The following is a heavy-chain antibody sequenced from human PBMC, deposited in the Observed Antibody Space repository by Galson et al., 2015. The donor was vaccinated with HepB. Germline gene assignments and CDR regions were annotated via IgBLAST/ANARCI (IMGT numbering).Heavy chain of an antibody. D-gene: IGHD6-13*01. Sequence: SVKVSCKAYGGTFISCSINWVRQPPGQGLEWMGGIIPIFGTANYAQKFQGRVTITADESTSTAYMELSSLRSEDTAVYYCARVLSGGYIDFYWYFDLWGRGTLVTVSS. CDR2: IIPIFGTA. V-gene: IGHV1-69*13. J-gene: IGHJ2*01. CDR3: ARVLSGGYIDFYWYFDL. CDR1: GGTFISCS.